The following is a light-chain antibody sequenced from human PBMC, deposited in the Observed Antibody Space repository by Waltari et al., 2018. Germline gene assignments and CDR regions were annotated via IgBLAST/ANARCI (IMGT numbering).Light chain of an antibody. CDR2: WAS. V-gene: IGKV4-1*01. CDR3: QQYYSTPYT. J-gene: IGKJ2*01. Sequence: DIVMTQSQDSLAVSLGERATINCKYSQTILYNSNNKNYLAWYQQKPGQPPKLLIYWASTRESGVPDRFSGSGSGTDFTLTVSSLQAEDVAVYYCQQYYSTPYTFGQGTKLEI. CDR1: QTILYNSNNKNY.